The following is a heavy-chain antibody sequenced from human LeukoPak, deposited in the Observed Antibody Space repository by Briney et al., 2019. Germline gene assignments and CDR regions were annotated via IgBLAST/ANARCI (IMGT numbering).Heavy chain of an antibody. CDR2: ISGSSSYT. J-gene: IGHJ4*02. CDR1: GFTFSDYY. CDR3: ASRRSGYENY. V-gene: IGHV3-11*06. Sequence: GGSLRLSCAASGFTFSDYYMSWIRQAPGKGLEWVSYISGSSSYTNYADSVKGRFTISRDNAENSLFLQMNSLRAEDTAVYYCASRRSGYENYWGQGALVTVSS. D-gene: IGHD5-12*01.